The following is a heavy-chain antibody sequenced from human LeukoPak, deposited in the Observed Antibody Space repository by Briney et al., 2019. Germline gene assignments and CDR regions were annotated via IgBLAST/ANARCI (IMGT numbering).Heavy chain of an antibody. Sequence: SETLSLTCTVSGGSISSYYWSWIRQPPGKGLEWIGYIYYGGSTNYNPSLKSRVTISVDTSKNQFSLKLSSVTAADTAVYYCAGAYYYDSSGYYRFDYWGQGTLVTVSS. CDR3: AGAYYYDSSGYYRFDY. V-gene: IGHV4-59*08. CDR2: IYYGGST. CDR1: GGSISSYY. D-gene: IGHD3-22*01. J-gene: IGHJ4*02.